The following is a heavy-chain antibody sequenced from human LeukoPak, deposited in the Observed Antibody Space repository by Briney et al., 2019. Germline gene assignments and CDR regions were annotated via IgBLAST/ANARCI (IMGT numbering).Heavy chain of an antibody. V-gene: IGHV4-31*03. CDR2: ICYSGST. D-gene: IGHD5-12*01. CDR1: GGSISSGGYY. CDR3: ARDNGYDPYYYYGMDV. J-gene: IGHJ6*04. Sequence: PSETLSLTCTVSGGSISSGGYYWSWIRQHPGKGLEWIGYICYSGSTYYNPSLKSRVTISVDTSKNQFSLKLSSVTAADTAVYYCARDNGYDPYYYYGMDVWGKGTTVTVSS.